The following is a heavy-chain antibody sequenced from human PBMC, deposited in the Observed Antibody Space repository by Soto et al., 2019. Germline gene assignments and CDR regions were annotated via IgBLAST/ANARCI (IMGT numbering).Heavy chain of an antibody. V-gene: IGHV3-74*01. Sequence: EVQLVESGGDLVQPGGSLRLSCAASGFTFSSYWMYWVRQAPGKGLVWVSRINSDGSVTSYADSVKRRFTISRDNAKNTLYVQMNSLRAEDTAMYYCARTIDYGDYEGYGMDVWGRGTTVTVSS. D-gene: IGHD4-17*01. CDR3: ARTIDYGDYEGYGMDV. CDR1: GFTFSSYW. CDR2: INSDGSVT. J-gene: IGHJ6*02.